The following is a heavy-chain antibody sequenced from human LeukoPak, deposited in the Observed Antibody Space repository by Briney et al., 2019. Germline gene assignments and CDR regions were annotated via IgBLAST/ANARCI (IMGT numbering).Heavy chain of an antibody. CDR1: GFTFSTYV. V-gene: IGHV3-64D*06. CDR3: VRGTGY. CDR2: ISSNGDNT. J-gene: IGHJ4*01. Sequence: PGGSLRLSCSVSGFTFSTYVVHWVRQAPGKGLEYVSAISSNGDNTYYADSVKGRFTISRDNSKNTLYLQMSSLRADDTAVYYCVRGTGYWGHGTLVTVSS.